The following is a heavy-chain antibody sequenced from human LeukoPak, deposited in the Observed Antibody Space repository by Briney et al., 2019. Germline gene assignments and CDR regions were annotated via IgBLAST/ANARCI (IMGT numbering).Heavy chain of an antibody. CDR3: ARDHY. J-gene: IGHJ4*02. CDR1: GFTFSSYA. CDR2: ISYDGSNK. V-gene: IGHV3-30-3*01. Sequence: GRSLRLSCAASGFTFSSYAMHWVRQAPGKGLEWVAVISYDGSNKYYADSVKGRFTISRDNSKNPLYLQMNSLRAEDTAVYYCARDHYWGQGTLVTVSS.